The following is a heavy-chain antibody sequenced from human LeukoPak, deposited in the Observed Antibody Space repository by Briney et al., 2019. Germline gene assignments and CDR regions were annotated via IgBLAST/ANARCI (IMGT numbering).Heavy chain of an antibody. V-gene: IGHV4-59*02. J-gene: IGHJ6*02. D-gene: IGHD6-13*01. CDR2: INDRGST. Sequence: SETLSLTCTVSGDSVRSYYWSWIRQPPGQGLEWLGHINDRGSTNYNPSLQGRVTISIDTSKNQFSQKVNSVTAADTAVYYCVRDSRYGSGWFEDGLDFWGQGTTVTVSS. CDR1: GDSVRSYY. CDR3: VRDSRYGSGWFEDGLDF.